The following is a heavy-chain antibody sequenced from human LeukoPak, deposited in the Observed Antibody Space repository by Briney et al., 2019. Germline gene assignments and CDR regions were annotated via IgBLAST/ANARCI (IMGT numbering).Heavy chain of an antibody. V-gene: IGHV4-59*08. D-gene: IGHD6-13*01. CDR2: TYYSGRP. Sequence: SETLSLTCAVYGASFSALYWDWIRQSPGKGLEWIGYTYYSGRPTYNPSLKSRVTISLDTSKNQFSLRVHSVTAADTAIYYCARHHGHQFSDSWYLRGSFDYWGRGILVPVSS. CDR1: GASFSALY. CDR3: ARHHGHQFSDSWYLRGSFDY. J-gene: IGHJ4*02.